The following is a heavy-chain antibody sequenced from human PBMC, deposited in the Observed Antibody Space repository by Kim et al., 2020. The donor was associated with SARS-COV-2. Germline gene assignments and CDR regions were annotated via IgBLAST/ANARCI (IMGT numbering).Heavy chain of an antibody. D-gene: IGHD3-22*01. V-gene: IGHV3-11*06. CDR3: ARDPYYYDSSGYYYGLFDY. Sequence: GRFTITRDNAKNSLYLQMNRLRAEDTAVYYCARDPYYYDSSGYYYGLFDYWGQGTLVTVSS. J-gene: IGHJ4*02.